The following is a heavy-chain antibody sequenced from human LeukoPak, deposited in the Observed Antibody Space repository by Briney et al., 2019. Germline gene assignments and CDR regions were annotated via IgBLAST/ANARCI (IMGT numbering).Heavy chain of an antibody. CDR3: ARDDY. V-gene: IGHV3-7*01. CDR1: GFTVSSNY. Sequence: PGGSLRLSCAASGFTVSSNYMSWVRQAPGKGLEWVANIKQDGSEKYYVDSVKGRFTISRDNAKNSLYLQMNSLRAEDTAVYYCARDDYWGQGTLVTVSS. CDR2: IKQDGSEK. J-gene: IGHJ4*02.